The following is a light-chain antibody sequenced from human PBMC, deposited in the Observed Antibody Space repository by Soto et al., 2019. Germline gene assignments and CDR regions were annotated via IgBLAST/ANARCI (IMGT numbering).Light chain of an antibody. J-gene: IGLJ1*01. Sequence: QSALTQPASVSGSPGQSITISCTGTSSDIGAYDYVSWYQQYPGRVPKLLIHEVTNRPSGVSDRFSGSKSGNTASLTISRLQTEDEADYYCSSRAGSSSFYVLGTGTKVTV. CDR1: SSDIGAYDY. CDR3: SSRAGSSSFYV. V-gene: IGLV2-14*01. CDR2: EVT.